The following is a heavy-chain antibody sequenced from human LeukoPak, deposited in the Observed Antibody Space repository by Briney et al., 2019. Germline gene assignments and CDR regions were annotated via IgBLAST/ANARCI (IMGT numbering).Heavy chain of an antibody. Sequence: SETLSLTCTVSGGSISSYYWSWIRQPPGKGLEWIGYIYYSGSTNYNPSLKSRVTISVDTSKNQFSLKLSSVTAADTAVYYCERLGYCSGGSCYPEYYFDYWGQGTLVTVSS. CDR1: GGSISSYY. CDR2: IYYSGST. D-gene: IGHD2-15*01. CDR3: ERLGYCSGGSCYPEYYFDY. V-gene: IGHV4-59*08. J-gene: IGHJ4*02.